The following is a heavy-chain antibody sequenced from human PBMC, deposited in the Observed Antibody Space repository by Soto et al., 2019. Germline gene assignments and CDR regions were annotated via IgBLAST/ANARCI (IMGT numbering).Heavy chain of an antibody. D-gene: IGHD2-15*01. Sequence: EVPLLESGGGLVQPGGSLRLSCAASGFTFSSYAMSWVRQAPGKGLEWVSAISGSGGTTYYADSVKGRFTISRDNSKNTLYLQMNSLRAEDTAVYYCAKDLGYRFFCSGGSCYSFDYWGQGTLVTVSS. CDR2: ISGSGGTT. CDR1: GFTFSSYA. J-gene: IGHJ4*02. CDR3: AKDLGYRFFCSGGSCYSFDY. V-gene: IGHV3-23*01.